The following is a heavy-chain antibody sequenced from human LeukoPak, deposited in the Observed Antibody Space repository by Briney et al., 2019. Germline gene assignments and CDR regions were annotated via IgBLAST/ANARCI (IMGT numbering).Heavy chain of an antibody. CDR2: IYYSGST. CDR1: GGSISSYY. J-gene: IGHJ4*02. D-gene: IGHD5-18*01. V-gene: IGHV4-59*01. Sequence: SETLSLTCTVSGGSISSYYWSWIRQPPGKGLEWIGYIYYSGSTNYNPSLKSRVTISVDTSKNQFSLKLSSVTAADTAVYYCARDEGGYTAMPPAFDYWGQGTLVTVSS. CDR3: ARDEGGYTAMPPAFDY.